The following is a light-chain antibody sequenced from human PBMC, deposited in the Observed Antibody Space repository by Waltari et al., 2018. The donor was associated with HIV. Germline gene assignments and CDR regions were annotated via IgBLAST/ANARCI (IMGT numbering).Light chain of an antibody. CDR2: KAS. Sequence: DIQMTQSPSTLSASVGDSVIITCRASQSISSWLAWYQQKPGKAPKLLTYKASTLKSGVASRFSGSGSGTEFTLTISSLQPDDFATYYCQQYNSYSRAFGQGTKVEI. CDR3: QQYNSYSRA. V-gene: IGKV1-5*03. CDR1: QSISSW. J-gene: IGKJ1*01.